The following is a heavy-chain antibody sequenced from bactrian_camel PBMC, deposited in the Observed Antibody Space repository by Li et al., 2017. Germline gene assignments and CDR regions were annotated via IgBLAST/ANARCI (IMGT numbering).Heavy chain of an antibody. Sequence: HVQLMESGGGSVQAGGSTRLSCYASGDMKSHYCMGWFRQIPGKEREGVAALFVGGGAPYYADSVTGRFTISQDDAKNTVFLQMNSLDPEDTAIYYCAANFGPYCSGTYLTRRANFWGQGTQVTVS. CDR2: LFVGGGAP. J-gene: IGHJ4*01. CDR1: GDMKSHYC. V-gene: IGHV3-3*01. D-gene: IGHD2*01. CDR3: AANFGPYCSGTYLTRRANF.